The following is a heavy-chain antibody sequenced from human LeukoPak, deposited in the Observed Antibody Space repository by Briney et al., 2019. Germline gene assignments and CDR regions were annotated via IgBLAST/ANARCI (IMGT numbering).Heavy chain of an antibody. Sequence: PSETLSLTCTVSGASISFYYWSWIRQPPGKGLERIGYIYYSGSTNYNPSLKSRVTMSIDTSKNQFSLNLNSVTAADTAVYYCALDSSGWSDDSFDIWGQGTMVTVSS. CDR2: IYYSGST. D-gene: IGHD6-13*01. V-gene: IGHV4-59*01. CDR3: ALDSSGWSDDSFDI. J-gene: IGHJ3*02. CDR1: GASISFYY.